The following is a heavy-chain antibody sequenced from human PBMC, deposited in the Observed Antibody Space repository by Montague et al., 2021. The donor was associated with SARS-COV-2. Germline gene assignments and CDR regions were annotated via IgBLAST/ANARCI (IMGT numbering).Heavy chain of an antibody. CDR3: ARGAGYSCYEGFGY. CDR2: ISNSSSYI. Sequence: SLRLSCAASGFTFSSYSMHWVRQAPGKGLEWVTSISNSSSYIYYADSVKGRLTISRDNAKNSLYLQMNSLRAEDTAVYYCARGAGYSCYEGFGYWGQGTLVTVSS. CDR1: GFTFSSYS. D-gene: IGHD5-12*01. J-gene: IGHJ4*02. V-gene: IGHV3-21*01.